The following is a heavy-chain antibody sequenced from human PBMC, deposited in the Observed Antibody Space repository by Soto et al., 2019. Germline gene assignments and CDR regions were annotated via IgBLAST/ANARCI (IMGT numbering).Heavy chain of an antibody. D-gene: IGHD6-13*01. CDR1: GGSISSYY. J-gene: IGHJ4*02. CDR2: IYYSGST. CDR3: ARDKGRDSSSWYPFDY. Sequence: QVQLQESGPGLVKPSETLSLTCTVSGGSISSYYWSWIRQPPGKGLEWIGYIYYSGSTNYNPSLKSRVTISVDTSKNQFSLKLSSVTAADTAVYYCARDKGRDSSSWYPFDYWGQGTLVTVSS. V-gene: IGHV4-59*01.